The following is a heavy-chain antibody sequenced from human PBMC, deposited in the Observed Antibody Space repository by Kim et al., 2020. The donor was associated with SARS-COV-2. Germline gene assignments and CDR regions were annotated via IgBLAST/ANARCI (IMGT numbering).Heavy chain of an antibody. J-gene: IGHJ4*02. V-gene: IGHV4-61*01. CDR1: GGSVRSDSYH. CDR2: MSNSGSA. Sequence: SETLSLTCTVSGGSVRSDSYHWSWIRQPPEKGLEWIGQMSNSGSATYSLSLRSRVTISIDTSKNQFSLDLTSVTTADTAVYFCATYLVGAGGVGSWGQGTLVTVPS. D-gene: IGHD1-26*01. CDR3: ATYLVGAGGVGS.